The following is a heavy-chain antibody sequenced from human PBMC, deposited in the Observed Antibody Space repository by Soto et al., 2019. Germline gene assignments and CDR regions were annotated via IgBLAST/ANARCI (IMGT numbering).Heavy chain of an antibody. CDR1: GYTFTTYY. D-gene: IGHD1-26*01. CDR2: FNPYTGGT. J-gene: IGHJ5*02. Sequence: QGQLVQSGAEVKKPGASVKVSCKASGYTFTTYYIHWMRQAPGQGLEWMGMFNPYTGGTRYAHKFHGRVTMPSDTSTSTGYMERSRLRSDDPDVDYCARLWGEIGPAFDTWGQGTLVTVSS. CDR3: ARLWGEIGPAFDT. V-gene: IGHV1-46*01.